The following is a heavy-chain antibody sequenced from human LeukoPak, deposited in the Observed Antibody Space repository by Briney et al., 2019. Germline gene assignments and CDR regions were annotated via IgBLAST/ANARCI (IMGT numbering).Heavy chain of an antibody. J-gene: IGHJ4*02. CDR2: AYYRSKWFN. D-gene: IGHD5-18*01. V-gene: IGHV6-1*01. CDR1: GDSVSSNNAA. CDR3: ARAGGYSYGYIDY. Sequence: SQTLSLTCAISGDSVSSNNAAWNWIRQSPSRGLEWLGRAYYRSKWFNDYAVSVKSRITITSDTSKNQFSLQLSSVTAADTAVYYCARAGGYSYGYIDYWGQGTLVTVSS.